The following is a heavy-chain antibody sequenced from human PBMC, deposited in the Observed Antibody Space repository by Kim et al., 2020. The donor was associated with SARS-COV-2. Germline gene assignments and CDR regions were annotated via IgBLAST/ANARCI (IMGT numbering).Heavy chain of an antibody. CDR1: GGTFSSYA. Sequence: SVKVSCKASGGTFSSYAISWVRQAPGQGLEWMGGIIPIFGTANYAQKFQGRVTITADDSTSTAYMELSSLRSEDTAVYYCARDPFYRSWYGGSSDYWGQGTLVTVSS. CDR2: IIPIFGTA. D-gene: IGHD6-13*01. V-gene: IGHV1-69*13. CDR3: ARDPFYRSWYGGSSDY. J-gene: IGHJ4*02.